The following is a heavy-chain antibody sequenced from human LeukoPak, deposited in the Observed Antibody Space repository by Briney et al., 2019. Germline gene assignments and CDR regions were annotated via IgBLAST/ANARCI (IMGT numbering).Heavy chain of an antibody. D-gene: IGHD6-19*01. CDR2: IYYSGST. CDR1: GGSISSYY. J-gene: IGHJ6*03. Sequence: KYSETLSLTCTVSGGSISSYYWSWIRQPPGKGLEWIGYIYYSGSTNYNPSLKSRVTISVDTSKNQFSLKLSSVTAADTAVYFCARTTYSSGSYYYMDVWGKGTTVTVSS. CDR3: ARTTYSSGSYYYMDV. V-gene: IGHV4-59*01.